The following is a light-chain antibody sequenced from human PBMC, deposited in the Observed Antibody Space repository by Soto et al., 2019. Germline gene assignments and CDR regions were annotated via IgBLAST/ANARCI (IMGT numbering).Light chain of an antibody. Sequence: EIVLTQSPGTLSLSPRDRATLSCRASQSVSNTYLAWYQQRPGQAPRLLIYGASNRATGIPDRFSGSGSGTEFILTISGLEPEDFAVYYCQQYGNSPALTFGGGTKVEIK. CDR3: QQYGNSPALT. CDR1: QSVSNTY. CDR2: GAS. J-gene: IGKJ4*01. V-gene: IGKV3-20*01.